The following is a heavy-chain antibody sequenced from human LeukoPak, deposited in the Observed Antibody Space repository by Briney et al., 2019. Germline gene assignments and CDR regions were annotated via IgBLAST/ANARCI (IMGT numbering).Heavy chain of an antibody. J-gene: IGHJ5*02. CDR3: ARGYCTGGSCSGAWFGP. Sequence: ASVKVSCKASGYTFSGYHMHWVRQAPGQGLEWMGWINPGSGGTNYAQKFQGRVTMTRDTSVSTAFIELNSLRSDDTAVYYCARGYCTGGSCSGAWFGPWGQGTLVTVSS. CDR1: GYTFSGYH. D-gene: IGHD2-15*01. CDR2: INPGSGGT. V-gene: IGHV1-2*02.